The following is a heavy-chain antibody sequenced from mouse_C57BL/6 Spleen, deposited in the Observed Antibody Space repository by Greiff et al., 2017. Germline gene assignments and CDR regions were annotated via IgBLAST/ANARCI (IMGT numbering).Heavy chain of an antibody. CDR1: GFTFSSYG. V-gene: IGHV5-6*01. CDR2: ISSGGSYT. D-gene: IGHD2-4*01. J-gene: IGHJ2*01. Sequence: EVHLVESGGDLVKPGGSLKLSCAASGFTFSSYGMSWVRQTPDKRLEWVATISSGGSYTYYPDSVKGRITISRDNAKNTLYLQMSSLKSEDTAMYYCARHGITTEYYFDYWGQGTTLTVSS. CDR3: ARHGITTEYYFDY.